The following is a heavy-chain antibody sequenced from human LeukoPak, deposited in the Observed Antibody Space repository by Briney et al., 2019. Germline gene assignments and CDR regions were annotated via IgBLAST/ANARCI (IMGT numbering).Heavy chain of an antibody. J-gene: IGHJ6*03. CDR3: AKEQQSASYYYYYMDV. D-gene: IGHD6-13*01. Sequence: GGSLRLSCAASGFTFSSYGMHWVRQAPGKGLEWVAFIRYDGSNKYYADSVKGRFTISRDNSKNTLYLQMNSLRAEDTAVYYCAKEQQSASYYYYYMDVWGKGTTVTISS. V-gene: IGHV3-30*02. CDR2: IRYDGSNK. CDR1: GFTFSSYG.